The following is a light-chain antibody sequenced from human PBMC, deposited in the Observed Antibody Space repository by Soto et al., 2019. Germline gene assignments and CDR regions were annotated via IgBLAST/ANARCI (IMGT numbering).Light chain of an antibody. CDR2: FGS. CDR3: MQALQSLT. V-gene: IGKV2-28*01. CDR1: QSLLYNNTYNY. Sequence: EIVMTQSPLTLPVTPGEPASISCRSSQSLLYNNTYNYLDWYVQKPGQSPQLLIYFGSNRAPGVPDRFSGNGSGTDFTLKINRVEAEDVGTYYCMQALQSLTFGQGTRLDNK. J-gene: IGKJ5*01.